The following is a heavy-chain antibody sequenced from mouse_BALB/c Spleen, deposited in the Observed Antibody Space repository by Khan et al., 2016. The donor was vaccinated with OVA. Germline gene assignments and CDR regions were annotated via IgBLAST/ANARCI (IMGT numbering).Heavy chain of an antibody. CDR3: TRRSWDVAWFLY. CDR2: IYPGNSDT. CDR1: GYTFTSYW. D-gene: IGHD4-1*01. V-gene: IGHV1-5*01. J-gene: IGHJ3*01. Sequence: EVQLQQSGTVLARPGASVKMSCKASGYTFTSYWMHWIKQRPGQGLEWIGAIYPGNSDTTYNQMFTGKAKLTAVTSTTTAYMELSRMTNEDPAVYYCTRRSWDVAWFLYGGQGTLGTVSA.